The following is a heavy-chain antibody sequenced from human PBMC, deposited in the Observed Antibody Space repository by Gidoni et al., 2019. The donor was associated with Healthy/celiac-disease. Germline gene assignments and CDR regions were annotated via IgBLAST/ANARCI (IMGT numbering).Heavy chain of an antibody. J-gene: IGHJ4*02. D-gene: IGHD2-8*02. CDR3: AKPYCTGGVCYQGGHYFDY. Sequence: QVQLVESGGGVVQPGRSLRLSCAASGFTFSSYGMPWVRQAPGKGLEWVAVISYDGSNKYYADSVKGRFTISRDNSKNTLYLQMNSLRAEDTAVYYCAKPYCTGGVCYQGGHYFDYWGQGTLVTVSS. CDR1: GFTFSSYG. CDR2: ISYDGSNK. V-gene: IGHV3-30*18.